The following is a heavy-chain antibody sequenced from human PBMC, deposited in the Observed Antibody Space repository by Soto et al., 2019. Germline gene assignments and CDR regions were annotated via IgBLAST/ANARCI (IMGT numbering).Heavy chain of an antibody. D-gene: IGHD6-19*01. CDR3: VRLGYSSGWSHDY. Sequence: GGSLRLSCAASGFIFSEHYMDWVRQAPGKGLEWIGRTRYKANSYTTEYAASVKGRFTISRDDSKNSLYLQMNSLKIEDTAVYYCVRLGYSSGWSHDYWGQGTLVTVSS. CDR1: GFIFSEHY. CDR2: TRYKANSYTT. J-gene: IGHJ4*02. V-gene: IGHV3-72*01.